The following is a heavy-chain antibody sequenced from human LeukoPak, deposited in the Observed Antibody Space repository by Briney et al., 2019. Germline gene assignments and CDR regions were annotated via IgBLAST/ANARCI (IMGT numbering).Heavy chain of an antibody. Sequence: VASVKVSCKASGYTFTGYYLHWVRQAPGQGLEWMGWINPNSGGTNYAQKFQGRVTMTRDTSISTAYMELSRLRSDDTAVYYCARDLPRFGFVVVPAAIGAFDIWGQGTMVTVSS. D-gene: IGHD2-2*02. CDR2: INPNSGGT. J-gene: IGHJ3*02. CDR3: ARDLPRFGFVVVPAAIGAFDI. V-gene: IGHV1-2*02. CDR1: GYTFTGYY.